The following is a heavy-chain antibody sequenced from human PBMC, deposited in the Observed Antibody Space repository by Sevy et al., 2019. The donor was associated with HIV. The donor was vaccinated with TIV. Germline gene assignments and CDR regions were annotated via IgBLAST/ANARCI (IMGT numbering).Heavy chain of an antibody. CDR3: VKDVGVGSKRRYADY. CDR1: GFSFRTYA. Sequence: GGSLRISCAASGFSFRTYAMHWVRQAPGKGLEWVAGIWYDGSNENHADSVKGRFTISRDNSKNTLYLQMNSLRAEDTAVYYCVKDVGVGSKRRYADYRGQGTLVTVSS. V-gene: IGHV3-33*06. CDR2: IWYDGSNE. J-gene: IGHJ4*02. D-gene: IGHD1-26*01.